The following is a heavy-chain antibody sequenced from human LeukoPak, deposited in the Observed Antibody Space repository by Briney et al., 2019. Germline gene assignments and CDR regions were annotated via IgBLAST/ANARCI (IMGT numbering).Heavy chain of an antibody. D-gene: IGHD5-18*01. J-gene: IGHJ4*02. V-gene: IGHV4-61*01. CDR3: ARAWIQLWPLNFDY. Sequence: SETLSLTCTVSGGSVSSGSYYWSWIRQPPGKGLEWIGYIYYSGSTNYNPSLKSRVTISVDTSKNQFSLKLSSVTAADTAVYYCARAWIQLWPLNFDYWGQGTLVTVYS. CDR2: IYYSGST. CDR1: GGSVSSGSYY.